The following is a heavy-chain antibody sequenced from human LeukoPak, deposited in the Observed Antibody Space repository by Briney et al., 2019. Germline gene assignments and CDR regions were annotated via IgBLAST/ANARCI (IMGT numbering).Heavy chain of an antibody. Sequence: GASVKVSCKASGYTFTSYAMNWVRQAPGQGLEWMGWINTNTGNPTYAQGFTGRFVFSLDTSVSTAYLQISSLKAEDTAVYYCARQRGYYDFWSGGPVGFDYWGQGTLVTVSS. CDR3: ARQRGYYDFWSGGPVGFDY. V-gene: IGHV7-4-1*02. CDR1: GYTFTSYA. CDR2: INTNTGNP. D-gene: IGHD3-3*01. J-gene: IGHJ4*02.